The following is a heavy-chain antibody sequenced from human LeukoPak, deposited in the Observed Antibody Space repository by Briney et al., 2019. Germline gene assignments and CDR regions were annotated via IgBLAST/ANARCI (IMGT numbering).Heavy chain of an antibody. CDR1: GFTFNSYS. J-gene: IGHJ4*02. CDR2: ISSSSSYI. V-gene: IGHV3-21*01. D-gene: IGHD6-6*01. CDR3: ARGRRGIEYSSSPDY. Sequence: GGSLRHSCAASGFTFNSYSMNWVRQAPGKGLEWVSSISSSSSYIYYADSVKGRFTISRDNAKNSLYLQMNSLRAEDTAVYYCARGRRGIEYSSSPDYWGQGTLVTVSS.